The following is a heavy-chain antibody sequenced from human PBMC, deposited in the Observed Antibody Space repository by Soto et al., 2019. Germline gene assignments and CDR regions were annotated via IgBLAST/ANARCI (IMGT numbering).Heavy chain of an antibody. Sequence: EVQLVESGGGLVKPGGSLRLSCAASGFTFSNAWMSWVRQAPGKGLEWVGRIKSKTDGGTTDYAAPVKGRFTISRDDSKNTLYLQMNSLKTEDTAVYYCRGYDYIWGSYRSFDYWGQGTLVTVSS. D-gene: IGHD3-16*02. J-gene: IGHJ4*02. CDR3: RGYDYIWGSYRSFDY. CDR1: GFTFSNAW. CDR2: IKSKTDGGTT. V-gene: IGHV3-15*01.